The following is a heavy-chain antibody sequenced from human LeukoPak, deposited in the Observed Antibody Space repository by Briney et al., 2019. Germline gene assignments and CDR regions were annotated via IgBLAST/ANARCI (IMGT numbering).Heavy chain of an antibody. CDR2: INSDGSST. D-gene: IGHD6-19*01. J-gene: IGHJ5*02. Sequence: PGGSLRLSCAVPGFTFINYWMHWVRQAPGKGLVWVSRINSDGSSTTYVDSVKGRFTISRDNAKNTLYLQMNSLRAEDTAVYYCASQRSGCPYHWGQGTLVTVSS. V-gene: IGHV3-74*01. CDR1: GFTFINYW. CDR3: ASQRSGCPYH.